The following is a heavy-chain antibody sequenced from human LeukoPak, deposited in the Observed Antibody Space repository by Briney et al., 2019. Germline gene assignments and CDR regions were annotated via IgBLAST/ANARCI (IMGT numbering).Heavy chain of an antibody. D-gene: IGHD1-1*01. CDR2: INPNSGGP. Sequence: ASVKVSCKASGYTFTGYYMHWVRQAPGQGLEWMGWINPNSGGPNDAQKFQGRVTMTRDTSISTAYMELSRLRSDDTAVYYCARDWNDGVFDYWGQGTLVTVSS. CDR1: GYTFTGYY. V-gene: IGHV1-2*02. J-gene: IGHJ4*02. CDR3: ARDWNDGVFDY.